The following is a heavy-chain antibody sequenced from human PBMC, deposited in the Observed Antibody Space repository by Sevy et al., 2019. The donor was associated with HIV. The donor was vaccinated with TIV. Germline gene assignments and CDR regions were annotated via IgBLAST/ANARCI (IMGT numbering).Heavy chain of an antibody. Sequence: GGSLRLSCAASGFTFSDYYMSWIRQAPGKGLEWVSYLSGSGSNIDYADSVKGRFTVSRDNAKNSMYLQMNSLRAEDTALYYCARDLHRGVSGSTSGYWGQGTLVTVSS. CDR2: LSGSGSNI. V-gene: IGHV3-11*01. D-gene: IGHD3-3*01. CDR1: GFTFSDYY. CDR3: ARDLHRGVSGSTSGY. J-gene: IGHJ4*02.